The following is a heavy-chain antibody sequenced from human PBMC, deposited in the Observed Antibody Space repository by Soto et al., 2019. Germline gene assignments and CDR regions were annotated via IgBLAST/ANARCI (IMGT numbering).Heavy chain of an antibody. D-gene: IGHD3-10*02. V-gene: IGHV1-69*12. CDR2: FVPIFRTT. Sequence: QVVQSGAEVKKPGSSVKVSCKASGGTFNRQAFSWVRQAPGQGLEWMGGFVPIFRTTDYSQKFQGRVTITADEATSPAYMEMDSLTSADTAVYYCARVDSSMFEGGEWFDPWGQGTLVTVSS. J-gene: IGHJ5*02. CDR1: GGTFNRQA. CDR3: ARVDSSMFEGGEWFDP.